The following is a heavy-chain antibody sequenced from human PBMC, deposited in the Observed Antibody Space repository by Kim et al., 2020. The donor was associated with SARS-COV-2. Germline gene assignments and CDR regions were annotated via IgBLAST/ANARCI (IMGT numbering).Heavy chain of an antibody. Sequence: ASVKVSCKASGYTFTSYAMHWVRQAPGQRLEWMGWINAGNGNTKYSQKFQGRVTITRDTSASTAYMELSSLRSEDTAVYYCARDSYDYIWGSPLPSYMDVWGKGTTVTVSS. CDR2: INAGNGNT. V-gene: IGHV1-3*01. CDR3: ARDSYDYIWGSPLPSYMDV. J-gene: IGHJ6*03. CDR1: GYTFTSYA. D-gene: IGHD3-16*01.